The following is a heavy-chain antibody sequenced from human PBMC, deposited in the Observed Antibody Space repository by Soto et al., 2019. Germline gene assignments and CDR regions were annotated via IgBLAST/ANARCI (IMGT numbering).Heavy chain of an antibody. D-gene: IGHD6-19*01. CDR3: ARRYGWLYFDY. V-gene: IGHV4-39*01. CDR1: GDSISSSNYF. CDR2: IFYSGST. J-gene: IGHJ4*02. Sequence: QLQLQESGPGLVKPWETLSLTCTVSGDSISSSNYFWGWIRQPPGKGLEWIGTIFYSGSTYYNQSLKSRVTISVDKSKNHFSLRLISVTAADTALYYCARRYGWLYFDYWGQGSLVTVSS.